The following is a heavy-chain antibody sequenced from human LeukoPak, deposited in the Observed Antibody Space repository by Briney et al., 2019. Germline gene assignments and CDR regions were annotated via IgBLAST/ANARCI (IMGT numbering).Heavy chain of an antibody. D-gene: IGHD1-14*01. Sequence: PGGSLRLSCAASGFTFSSHDMHWVRQATGKGLEWVSAIGTAGDTYYPGSVKGRFTISRENAKNSLFLQMNSLRAEDTAVYYCARGLTGAFDIWGQGTMVTVSS. CDR1: GFTFSSHD. CDR2: IGTAGDT. CDR3: ARGLTGAFDI. V-gene: IGHV3-13*01. J-gene: IGHJ3*02.